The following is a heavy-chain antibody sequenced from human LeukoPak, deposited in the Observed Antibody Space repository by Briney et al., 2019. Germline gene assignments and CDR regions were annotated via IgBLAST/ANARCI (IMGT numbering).Heavy chain of an antibody. Sequence: GGSLRLSCAASGFTVSSNYMSWVRQAPGEGLEWVSVIYSGGSTYYADSVKGRFTISRHNSKNTLYLQMNSLRAEDTAVYYCARYGGSGSYYNPNDAFDIWGQGTMVTVSS. D-gene: IGHD3-10*01. CDR1: GFTVSSNY. J-gene: IGHJ3*02. V-gene: IGHV3-53*04. CDR3: ARYGGSGSYYNPNDAFDI. CDR2: IYSGGST.